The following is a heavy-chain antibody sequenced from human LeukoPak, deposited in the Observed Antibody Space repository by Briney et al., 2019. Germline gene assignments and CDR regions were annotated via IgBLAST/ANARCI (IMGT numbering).Heavy chain of an antibody. CDR1: GLTFSNYA. Sequence: PGGSLRLSCAASGLTFSNYAMSWVRQAPGKGLEWVSAISGSGGRTYNADSVKGRFTISRDNSKKTLYLQMNSLRGEDTAVYYCAKGRVAVAATGGDAFDIWGQGTMVTVSS. J-gene: IGHJ3*02. V-gene: IGHV3-23*01. D-gene: IGHD6-19*01. CDR3: AKGRVAVAATGGDAFDI. CDR2: ISGSGGRT.